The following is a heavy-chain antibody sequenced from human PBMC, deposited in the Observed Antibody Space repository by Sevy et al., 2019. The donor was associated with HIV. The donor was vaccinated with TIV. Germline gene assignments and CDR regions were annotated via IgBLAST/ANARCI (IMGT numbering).Heavy chain of an antibody. V-gene: IGHV3-23*01. D-gene: IGHD6-25*01. J-gene: IGHJ4*01. Sequence: GESLKISCAASGFSFMPYAMSWVRQAPGKGLEWVSGISGSSSLTYYADSVKGRFTISRDNSKNTLYLQMKNLRADDTAVYYCAKGTVAAPVGNYFDHWGHGALVTVSS. CDR3: AKGTVAAPVGNYFDH. CDR1: GFSFMPYA. CDR2: ISGSSSLT.